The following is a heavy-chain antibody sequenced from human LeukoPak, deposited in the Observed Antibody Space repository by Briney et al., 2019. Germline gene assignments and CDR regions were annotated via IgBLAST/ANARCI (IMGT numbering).Heavy chain of an antibody. CDR1: GFTFSNYW. J-gene: IGHJ5*02. CDR2: INLDGSEE. Sequence: GGSLRLSYAASGFTFSNYWMTWVRQAPGKGLEWVANINLDGSEEYYVDSVRGRFTISRDNAKNSVYVQMKSLRVEDTAMYYCARGIPTGIDFFDPWGQGTLVTVSS. V-gene: IGHV3-7*01. CDR3: ARGIPTGIDFFDP. D-gene: IGHD2-2*02.